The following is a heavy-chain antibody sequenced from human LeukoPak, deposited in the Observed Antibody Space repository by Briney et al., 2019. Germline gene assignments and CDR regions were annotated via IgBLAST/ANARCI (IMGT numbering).Heavy chain of an antibody. Sequence: GGSLRLSCAASGFTFSSYGMHWVRQAPGKGLEWVAFIRYDGSNKYYADSVKGRFTISRDNSKNTLYPQMNSLRAEDTAVYYCAIDSSGLYYFDYWGQGTLVTVSS. V-gene: IGHV3-30*02. CDR1: GFTFSSYG. D-gene: IGHD3-22*01. J-gene: IGHJ4*02. CDR2: IRYDGSNK. CDR3: AIDSSGLYYFDY.